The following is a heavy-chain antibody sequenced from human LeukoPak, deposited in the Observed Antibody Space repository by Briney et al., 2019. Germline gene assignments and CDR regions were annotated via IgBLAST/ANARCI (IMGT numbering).Heavy chain of an antibody. V-gene: IGHV3-53*01. CDR3: AREFYYDNSGHQGYLDY. J-gene: IGHJ4*02. Sequence: GGSLRLSCAVSGFTVSSNYMSCVRQAPGKGLECVSVIYSGGSTYYANSVKGRFTISRDSSENTLYLQMNSLRAEDTAVYFCAREFYYDNSGHQGYLDYWGQGTLVTVSS. CDR1: GFTVSSNY. D-gene: IGHD3-22*01. CDR2: IYSGGST.